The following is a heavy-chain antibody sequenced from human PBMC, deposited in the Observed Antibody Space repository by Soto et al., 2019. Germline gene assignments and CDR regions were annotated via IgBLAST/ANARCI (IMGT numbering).Heavy chain of an antibody. D-gene: IGHD1-26*01. CDR2: ISAYSGHT. CDR1: GYTFTGYA. V-gene: IGHV1-18*01. J-gene: IGHJ1*01. Sequence: QVQLVQSGAEVKRPGASVKLSCTASGYTFTGYAFSWVRQAPGQGLEWIGGISAYSGHTDYSQKFQYRVTMTTDQSTTTTYLEVRSLGSDDTAVYYCASWSSYYSDDGWSLKYWGQGTLVTAS. CDR3: ASWSSYYSDDGWSLKY.